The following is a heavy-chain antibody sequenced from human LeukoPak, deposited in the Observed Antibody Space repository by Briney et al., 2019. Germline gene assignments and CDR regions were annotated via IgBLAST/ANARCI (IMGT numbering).Heavy chain of an antibody. D-gene: IGHD3-16*01. CDR1: GGSISSGGYY. CDR3: ARLGMGLYYFDY. CDR2: IYYSGST. Sequence: PSETLSLTCTVSGGSISSGGYYWSWIRQHPGKGLEWIGYIYYSGSTYYNPSLKSRVTILVDTSKNQFSLKLSSVTAADTAVYYCARLGMGLYYFDYWGQGTLVTVSS. J-gene: IGHJ4*02. V-gene: IGHV4-31*03.